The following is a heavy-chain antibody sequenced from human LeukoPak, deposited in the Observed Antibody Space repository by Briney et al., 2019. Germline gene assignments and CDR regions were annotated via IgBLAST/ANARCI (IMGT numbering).Heavy chain of an antibody. J-gene: IGHJ4*02. Sequence: PSETLSLTCAVYGGSFSGYYWSWIRQPPGKGLEWIGEINHSGSTNYNPSLKSRVTISVDTSKNQFSLKLSSVTAADTAVYYCARAAQRDIVVVVAATGELDYWGQGTLVTVSS. V-gene: IGHV4-34*01. CDR3: ARAAQRDIVVVVAATGELDY. D-gene: IGHD2-15*01. CDR1: GGSFSGYY. CDR2: INHSGST.